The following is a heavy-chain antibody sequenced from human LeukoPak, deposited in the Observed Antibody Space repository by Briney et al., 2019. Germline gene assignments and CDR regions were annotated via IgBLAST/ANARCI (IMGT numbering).Heavy chain of an antibody. CDR1: GYTFTGYY. D-gene: IGHD3-3*01. CDR2: INPNSGGT. J-gene: IGHJ4*02. CDR3: ARAQTSQYYDFWSGYPIDY. Sequence: GASVTVSCKASGYTFTGYYMHWVRQAPGQGLEWMGWINPNSGGTNYAQKFQGRVTMTRDTSISTAYMELSRLRSDDTAVYYCARAQTSQYYDFWSGYPIDYWGQGTLVTVSS. V-gene: IGHV1-2*02.